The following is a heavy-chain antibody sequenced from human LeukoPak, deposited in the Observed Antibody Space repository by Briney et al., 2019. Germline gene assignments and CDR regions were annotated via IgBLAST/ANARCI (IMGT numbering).Heavy chain of an antibody. CDR3: ARLYGSGSYYFDY. CDR1: GGSISSSSYY. CDR2: IYYSGST. D-gene: IGHD3-10*01. J-gene: IGHJ4*02. Sequence: SETLSLTCTVSGGSISSSSYYWGWIRQPPGTGLEWIGSIYYSGSTYYNPSLKSRVTISVDTSKNQFSLKLSSVTAADTAVYYCARLYGSGSYYFDYWGQGTLVTVSS. V-gene: IGHV4-39*01.